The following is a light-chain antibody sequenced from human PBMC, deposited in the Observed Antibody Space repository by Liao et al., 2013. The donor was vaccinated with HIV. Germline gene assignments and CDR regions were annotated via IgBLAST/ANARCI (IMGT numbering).Light chain of an antibody. V-gene: IGLV3-1*01. CDR1: KLGDEY. CDR2: QDT. J-gene: IGLJ3*02. CDR3: QVWHTGSGHPV. Sequence: SYELTQPPSVSVSPGQTASITCSGDKLGDEYASWYQQKPGQSPVLVIYQDTRRPSGIPERFSGSNSGNTATLTISRVEVGDEADYYCQVWHTGSGHPVFGGGTKLTVL.